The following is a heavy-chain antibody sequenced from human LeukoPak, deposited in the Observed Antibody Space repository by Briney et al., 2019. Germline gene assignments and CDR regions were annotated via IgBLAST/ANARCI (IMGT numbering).Heavy chain of an antibody. CDR2: INTNTGNP. CDR1: GYTFTSYA. J-gene: IGHJ4*02. D-gene: IGHD6-13*01. CDR3: ARPKRLGYSSSWYDY. V-gene: IGHV7-4-1*02. Sequence: ASVKVSCKASGYTFTSYAMNWVRQAPGQGLGWMGWINTNTGNPTYAQGFTGRFVFSLDTSVSTAYLQISSLKAEDTAVYYCARPKRLGYSSSWYDYWGQGTLITVSS.